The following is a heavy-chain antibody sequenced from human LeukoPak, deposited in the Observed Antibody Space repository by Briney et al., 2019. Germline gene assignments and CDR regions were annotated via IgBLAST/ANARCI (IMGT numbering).Heavy chain of an antibody. J-gene: IGHJ5*02. CDR1: GFNFRSYW. CDR3: ARDYYGSGNLFDP. Sequence: PGGSLRLSCAASGFNFRSYWMHWVRQAPGKGLMWVSRINSDGSTTSYADSVKGRLTISRDNAKNTLYLQMNSLRAEDTAVYYCARDYYGSGNLFDPWGQGTLVTVSS. D-gene: IGHD3-10*01. CDR2: INSDGSTT. V-gene: IGHV3-74*01.